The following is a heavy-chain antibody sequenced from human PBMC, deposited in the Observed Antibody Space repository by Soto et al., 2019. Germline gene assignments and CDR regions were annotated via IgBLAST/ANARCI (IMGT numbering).Heavy chain of an antibody. D-gene: IGHD3-22*01. CDR2: ISAYNGNT. CDR3: ARMYYYDSSGYYSDAFDI. CDR1: GYTFTTYG. J-gene: IGHJ3*02. V-gene: IGHV1-18*04. Sequence: ASVKVSCKASGYTFTTYGISWVRQAPGQGLEWMGWISAYNGNTNYAQKLQGRVTMTTDTSTSTAYMELRSLRSDDTAVYYCARMYYYDSSGYYSDAFDIWGQGTMVTVSS.